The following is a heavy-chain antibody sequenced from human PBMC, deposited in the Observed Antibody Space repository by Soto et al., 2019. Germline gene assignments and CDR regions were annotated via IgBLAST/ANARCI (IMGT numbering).Heavy chain of an antibody. V-gene: IGHV3-15*07. CDR3: SSSSYYYYGMDV. D-gene: IGHD6-6*01. J-gene: IGHJ6*02. CDR1: GFTFSNAW. CDR2: IKSKTDGGTT. Sequence: GALRLSCAASGFTFSNAWMNWVRQAPGKGLEWVGRIKSKTDGGTTDYAAPVKGRFTISRDDSKNTLYLQMNSLKTEDTAVYYCSSSSYYYYGMDVWGQGTTVAVSS.